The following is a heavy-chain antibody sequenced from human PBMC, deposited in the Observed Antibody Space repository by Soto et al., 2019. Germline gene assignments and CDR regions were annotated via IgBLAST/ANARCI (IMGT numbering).Heavy chain of an antibody. CDR3: THTPFFGDKLDY. CDR2: IYWDDDK. J-gene: IGHJ4*02. D-gene: IGHD2-21*01. Sequence: QITLKESGPTLVKPTQTLTLTCTFSGFSLSTGGVGVAWIRQPPGKALEWLAVIYWDDDKRYSPSLKTRLTIHKXXSKNQVVFTMTNMDPVDTATYYCTHTPFFGDKLDYWGQGTLVTVSS. V-gene: IGHV2-5*02. CDR1: GFSLSTGGVG.